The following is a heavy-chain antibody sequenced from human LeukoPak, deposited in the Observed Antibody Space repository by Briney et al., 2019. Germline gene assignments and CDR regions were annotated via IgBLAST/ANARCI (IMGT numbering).Heavy chain of an antibody. J-gene: IGHJ6*02. CDR1: GFTVSTNYW. CDR3: ARSVYYYYYMDV. CDR2: IDPSDSYT. V-gene: IGHV5-10-1*01. Sequence: GGSLRLSCAASGFTVSTNYWINWVRQMPGKGLEWMGRIDPSDSYTNYSPSFQGHVTISADKSISTVYLQWSSLKASDTAIYHCARSVYYYYYMDVWGQGTTVTVSS.